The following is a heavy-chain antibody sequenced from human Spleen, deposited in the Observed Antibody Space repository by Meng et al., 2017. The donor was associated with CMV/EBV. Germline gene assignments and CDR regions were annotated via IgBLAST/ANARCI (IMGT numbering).Heavy chain of an antibody. J-gene: IGHJ4*02. D-gene: IGHD2-21*01. Sequence: SETLSLTCTVSGGSISSSSYCWGWIRQPPGKGLEWIGTICYSGSTYYNPSLKSRVTISVDTSKNQFSLKLSSVTAAAPAVYYCASCGGDCYRFDYWGQGTLVTVSS. CDR2: ICYSGST. V-gene: IGHV4-39*07. CDR3: ASCGGDCYRFDY. CDR1: GGSISSSSYC.